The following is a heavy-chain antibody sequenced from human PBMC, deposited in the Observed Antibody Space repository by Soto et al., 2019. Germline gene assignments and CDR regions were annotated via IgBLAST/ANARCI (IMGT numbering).Heavy chain of an antibody. CDR1: GFTFSSYG. V-gene: IGHV3-30*18. CDR2: ISYDGSNK. Sequence: GGSLRLSCAASGFTFSSYGMHWVRQAPGKGLEWVAVISYDGSNKYYADSVKGRFTISRDNSKNTLYLQMNSLRAEDTAVYYCAKDYLTNDYSNSYFDYWGQGTLVTVSS. D-gene: IGHD4-4*01. J-gene: IGHJ4*02. CDR3: AKDYLTNDYSNSYFDY.